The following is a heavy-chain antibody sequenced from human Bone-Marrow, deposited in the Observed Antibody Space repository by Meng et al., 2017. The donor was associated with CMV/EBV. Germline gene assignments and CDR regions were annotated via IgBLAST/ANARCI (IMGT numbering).Heavy chain of an antibody. CDR3: ARGGKYSSSSWRHPYYYYGMDV. Sequence: SETLSLTCAVYGGSFSGYYWSWIRQPPGKGLEWIGEINHSGSTNYNPSLKSRVTISVDTSKNQFSLKLSSVTAADTAVYYCARGGKYSSSSWRHPYYYYGMDVWGQGTTVTVS. V-gene: IGHV4-34*01. CDR2: INHSGST. J-gene: IGHJ6*02. D-gene: IGHD6-6*01. CDR1: GGSFSGYY.